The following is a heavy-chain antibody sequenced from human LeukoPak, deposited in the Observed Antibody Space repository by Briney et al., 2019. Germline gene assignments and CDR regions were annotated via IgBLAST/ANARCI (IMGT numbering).Heavy chain of an antibody. CDR3: ANLIVVPESAFDI. CDR2: INHSGST. D-gene: IGHD2-2*01. CDR1: GGSFSGYY. Sequence: SETLSLTCAVYGGSFSGYYWSWIRQPPGKGLEWIGEINHSGSTNYNPSLKSRVTISVDTSKNQFSLKLSSVTAADTAVYYCANLIVVPESAFDIWGQGTMVTVSS. V-gene: IGHV4-34*01. J-gene: IGHJ3*02.